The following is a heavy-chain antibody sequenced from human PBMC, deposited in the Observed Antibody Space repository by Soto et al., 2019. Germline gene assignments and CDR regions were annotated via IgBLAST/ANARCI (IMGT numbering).Heavy chain of an antibody. J-gene: IGHJ6*02. D-gene: IGHD6-19*01. CDR3: ARLRDSSGWRYYYYYGMDV. CDR1: GGTFSSYA. V-gene: IGHV1-8*02. CDR2: MNPNSGNT. Sequence: ASVKVSCKASGGTFSSYAISWVRQAPGQGLEWMGWMNPNSGNTGYAQKFQGRVTMTRNTSISTAYMELSSLRSEDTAVYYRARLRDSSGWRYYYYYGMDVWGQGTTVTVSS.